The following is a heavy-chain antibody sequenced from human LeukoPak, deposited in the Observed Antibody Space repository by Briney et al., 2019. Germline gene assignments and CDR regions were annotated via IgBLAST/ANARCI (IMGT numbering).Heavy chain of an antibody. CDR3: ARNRFPITGTTNNYYYMDV. D-gene: IGHD1-7*01. V-gene: IGHV3-48*04. Sequence: PGGSLRLSCAASGFTFSSYWMHWVRQAPGKGLEWLSYISSSSTTIYYADSVKGRFTISRDNAKNSLYLQMNSLKAEDTAVYYCARNRFPITGTTNNYYYMDVWGKGTTVTVSS. CDR2: ISSSSTTI. CDR1: GFTFSSYW. J-gene: IGHJ6*03.